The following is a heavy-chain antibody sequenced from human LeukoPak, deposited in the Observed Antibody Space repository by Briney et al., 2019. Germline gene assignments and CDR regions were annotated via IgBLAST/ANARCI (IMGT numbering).Heavy chain of an antibody. J-gene: IGHJ4*02. Sequence: PGGSLRLSCAASGFTFSSCSMNWVRQAPGKGLEWVSSISSSSSYIYYADSVKGRFTISRDNAKNSLYLQMNSLRAEDTAVYYCARDTGDYYDSSGNDYWGQGTLVTVSS. CDR3: ARDTGDYYDSSGNDY. CDR2: ISSSSSYI. D-gene: IGHD3-22*01. CDR1: GFTFSSCS. V-gene: IGHV3-21*01.